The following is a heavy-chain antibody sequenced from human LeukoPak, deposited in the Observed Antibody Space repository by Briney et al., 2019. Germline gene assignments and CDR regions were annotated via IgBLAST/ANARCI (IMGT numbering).Heavy chain of an antibody. CDR3: AKETDTAMGTIDY. J-gene: IGHJ4*02. V-gene: IGHV3-30*02. CDR1: GFTFSSYG. Sequence: PGGSLRLSCAASGFTFSSYGMHWVRQAPGKGLEWVAFIRYDGSNKYYADSVKGRFTISRDNSKNTLYLQMNSLRAEDTAVYYCAKETDTAMGTIDYWGQGTLVTVSS. CDR2: IRYDGSNK. D-gene: IGHD5-18*01.